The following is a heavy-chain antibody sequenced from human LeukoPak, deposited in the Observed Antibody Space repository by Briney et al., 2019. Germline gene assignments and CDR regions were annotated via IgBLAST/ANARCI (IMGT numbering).Heavy chain of an antibody. CDR3: ARESNSGYYLSY. CDR1: GFTFSNYA. Sequence: PGGPLRLSCAASGFTFSNYAMNWVRQAPGKGLEWVSSINDSGGSTYYADSVKGRFTISRDNSKNTLFLQMNSLGAEDTAVYYCARESNSGYYLSYWGQGTLVTVSS. D-gene: IGHD3-22*01. V-gene: IGHV3-23*01. CDR2: INDSGGST. J-gene: IGHJ4*02.